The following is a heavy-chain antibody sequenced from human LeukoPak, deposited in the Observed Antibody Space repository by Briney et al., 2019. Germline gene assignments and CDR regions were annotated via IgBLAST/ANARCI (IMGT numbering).Heavy chain of an antibody. CDR2: IKGGGSEE. V-gene: IGHV3-7*04. Sequence: PGGSLRLSCVASKLTFSSYWMTWVRQAPGKGLEWVANIKGGGSEEYYVDSVKGRFTISRDNAKNSLYLQMDSLRAEDTAVYYCARDPYTSFFGAFDIWGQGTMVTVSS. CDR3: ARDPYTSFFGAFDI. CDR1: KLTFSSYW. D-gene: IGHD2-2*01. J-gene: IGHJ3*02.